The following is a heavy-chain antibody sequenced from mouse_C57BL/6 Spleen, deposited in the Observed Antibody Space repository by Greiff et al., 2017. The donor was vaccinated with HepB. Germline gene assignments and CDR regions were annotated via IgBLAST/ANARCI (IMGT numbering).Heavy chain of an antibody. Sequence: QVQLQQSGPGLVQPSQILSITCTVSGFSLTSYGVHWVRQSPGKGLEWLGVIWRGGSTDYNAAFMSRLSITKDNSKSQVFFKMNSLQADDTAIYYCASYYGSSYGYFDVWGTGTTVTVSS. CDR1: GFSLTSYG. CDR2: IWRGGST. V-gene: IGHV2-5*01. D-gene: IGHD1-1*01. CDR3: ASYYGSSYGYFDV. J-gene: IGHJ1*03.